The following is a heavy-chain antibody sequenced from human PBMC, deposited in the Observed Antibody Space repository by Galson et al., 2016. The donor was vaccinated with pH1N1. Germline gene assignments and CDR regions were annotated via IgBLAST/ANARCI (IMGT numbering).Heavy chain of an antibody. CDR1: GSTFSNHW. CDR3: TRGVPTVGGY. CDR2: INQDGSVK. V-gene: IGHV3-7*01. D-gene: IGHD4-23*01. J-gene: IGHJ4*02. Sequence: SLRLSCAASGSTFSNHWMSWVRQAPGKGLEWVANINQDGSVKYYVDSVKGRSTISRDNAKSSLYMQMNSLSAEDTAVYYCTRGVPTVGGYWGQGTLVTVSS.